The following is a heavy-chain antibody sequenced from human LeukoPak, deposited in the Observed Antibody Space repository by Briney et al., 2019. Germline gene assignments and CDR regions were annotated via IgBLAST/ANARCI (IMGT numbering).Heavy chain of an antibody. D-gene: IGHD5-18*01. CDR3: ARDYSLGYPDYYMDV. Sequence: EAPVKVSCKASGYTFTGHYLHWVRQAPGQGPEWMGWINPNNGGTNYGQKFQGRFTMTRDTSISTAYMELSSLRSDDTAVFYCARDYSLGYPDYYMDVWGKGTTVTVSS. CDR1: GYTFTGHY. CDR2: INPNNGGT. J-gene: IGHJ6*03. V-gene: IGHV1-2*02.